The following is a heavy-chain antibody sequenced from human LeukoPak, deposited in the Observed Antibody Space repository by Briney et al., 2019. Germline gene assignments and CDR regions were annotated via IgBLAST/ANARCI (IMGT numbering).Heavy chain of an antibody. V-gene: IGHV1-2*02. J-gene: IGHJ4*02. CDR2: INSNSGGT. D-gene: IGHD1-1*01. Sequence: ASVKVSCKASGYTFTGYYIHWVRQAPGQGLEWMGRINSNSGGTDYAQKFQGRFTMTRDTSISTAYMELSRLRSDDTAVYYCARDLMGTADHFDYWGQGTLVTVSS. CDR1: GYTFTGYY. CDR3: ARDLMGTADHFDY.